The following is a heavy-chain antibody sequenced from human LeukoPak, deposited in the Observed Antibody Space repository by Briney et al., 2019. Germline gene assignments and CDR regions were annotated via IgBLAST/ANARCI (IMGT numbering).Heavy chain of an antibody. CDR2: FDPEEAKM. Sequence: ASVNVSCKVSGNSLSELSIQWVRQAPGKGVECVGGFDPEEAKMVYAQNFQGRVTMTEDTSTQTAYMELSGLTSGDTAVYYCTTRSGDFWSGFVNWGQGTLVTASS. J-gene: IGHJ4*02. CDR3: TTRSGDFWSGFVN. V-gene: IGHV1-24*01. D-gene: IGHD3-3*01. CDR1: GNSLSELS.